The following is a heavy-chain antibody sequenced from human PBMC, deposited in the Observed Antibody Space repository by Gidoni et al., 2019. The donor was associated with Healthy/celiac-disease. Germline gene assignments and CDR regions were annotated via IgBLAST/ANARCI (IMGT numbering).Heavy chain of an antibody. Sequence: EVQLVESGGGLVQPGGSLRLSCAASGFTFSSYEMNWVSQAPGKGLEWVSYISSSGSTIYYADSVKGRFTISRDNAKNSLYLQMNSLRAEDTAVYYCASGSSRKRIVVGDYWGQGTLVTVSS. CDR1: GFTFSSYE. J-gene: IGHJ4*02. V-gene: IGHV3-48*03. CDR3: ASGSSRKRIVVGDY. D-gene: IGHD3-22*01. CDR2: ISSSGSTI.